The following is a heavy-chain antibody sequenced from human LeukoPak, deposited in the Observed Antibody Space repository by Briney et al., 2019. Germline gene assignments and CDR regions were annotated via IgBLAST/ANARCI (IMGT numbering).Heavy chain of an antibody. CDR3: ARGTVVVAATTYYYYFYMDV. CDR1: GFTYSDYY. CDR2: ISESGGTI. Sequence: GGSLRLSCVASGFTYSDYYMIWIRQAPGKGLEWVSYISESGGTIFYADSVKGRLTISRDNVKNLLYLQMDTLRAEDTAVYYCARGTVVVAATTYYYYFYMDVWGKGATVTVSS. J-gene: IGHJ6*03. D-gene: IGHD2-15*01. V-gene: IGHV3-11*04.